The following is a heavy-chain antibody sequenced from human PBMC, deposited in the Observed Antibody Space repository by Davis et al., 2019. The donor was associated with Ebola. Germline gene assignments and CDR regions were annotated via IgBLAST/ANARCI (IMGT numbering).Heavy chain of an antibody. CDR3: AKETMVRGPHLPMDV. D-gene: IGHD3-10*01. V-gene: IGHV3-53*01. CDR1: GFSVSGKY. CDR2: FYTDERT. Sequence: GGSLRLSCEVSGFSVSGKYMSWVRQAPGKGPEWVAVFYTDERTYYADSVKGRFTVSRDNSKNTLYLQMNSLRAEDTAVYYCAKETMVRGPHLPMDVWGQGTTVTVSS. J-gene: IGHJ6*02.